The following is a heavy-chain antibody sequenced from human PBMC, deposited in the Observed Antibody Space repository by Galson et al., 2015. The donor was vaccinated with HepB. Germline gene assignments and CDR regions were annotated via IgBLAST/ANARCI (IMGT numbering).Heavy chain of an antibody. D-gene: IGHD1-26*01. Sequence: SLRLSCAASGFTFSTYGMHWVRQAPGKGLEWVAVISDDGSQKYFADSVKGRFTISRDNSKNTVFLQMNSLRAEDAALYYCAKDFKDSGMDYWGQGTLVTVSS. V-gene: IGHV3-30*18. CDR3: AKDFKDSGMDY. J-gene: IGHJ4*02. CDR2: ISDDGSQK. CDR1: GFTFSTYG.